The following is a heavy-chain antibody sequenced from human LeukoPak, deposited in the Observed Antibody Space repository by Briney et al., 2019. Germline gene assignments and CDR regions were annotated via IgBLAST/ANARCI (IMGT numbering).Heavy chain of an antibody. CDR2: VYYSGST. CDR3: AGQGNKGCSGGSCYFIDY. J-gene: IGHJ4*02. CDR1: GDSISNYY. V-gene: IGHV4-59*08. D-gene: IGHD2-15*01. Sequence: SETLSLTCSVSGDSISNYYWSWIRQPPGKGLEWIGFVYYSGSTNYNPSLKSRVTISVDTSKNQFSLKLSSVTAADAAVHYCAGQGNKGCSGGSCYFIDYWGQGTLVTVSS.